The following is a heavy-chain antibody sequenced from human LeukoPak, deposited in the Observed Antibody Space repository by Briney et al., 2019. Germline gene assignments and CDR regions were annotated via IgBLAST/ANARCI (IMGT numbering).Heavy chain of an antibody. V-gene: IGHV4-34*01. J-gene: IGHJ4*02. CDR1: GFTFSDYY. D-gene: IGHD1-26*01. CDR2: INHSGST. Sequence: GSLRLSCAASGFTFSDYYMSWIRQPPGKGLEWIGEINHSGSTNYNPSLKSRVTISVDTSKNQFSLKLSSVTAADTAVYYCARAGRELLEGLDYWGQGTLVTVSS. CDR3: ARAGRELLEGLDY.